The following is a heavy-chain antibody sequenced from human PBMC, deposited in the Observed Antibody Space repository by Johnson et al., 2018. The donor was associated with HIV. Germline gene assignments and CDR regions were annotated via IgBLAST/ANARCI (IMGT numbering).Heavy chain of an antibody. D-gene: IGHD1-26*01. Sequence: VQLVESGGVVVHPGGSLRLSCETSRFTFDDYAMHWVRQAPGKGLEWVSLINWDGDSTYYADSVKGRFTISRDNTKSSLYLQMNSLRAEDTAMYYCAREGVGTTCPFDIWGQGTRVTVSS. CDR1: RFTFDDYA. CDR2: INWDGDST. CDR3: AREGVGTTCPFDI. J-gene: IGHJ3*02. V-gene: IGHV3-43D*03.